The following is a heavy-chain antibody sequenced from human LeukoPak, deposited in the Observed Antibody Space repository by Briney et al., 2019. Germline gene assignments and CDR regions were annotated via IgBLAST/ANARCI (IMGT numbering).Heavy chain of an antibody. CDR1: GFIFSNYA. V-gene: IGHV3-30-3*02. J-gene: IGHJ4*02. CDR2: ISYDGRNT. D-gene: IGHD1-26*01. CDR3: AKLHYESGSYRHFDY. Sequence: PEGSLRLSCAASGFIFSNYAMHWVRQAPGKGLEWVAVISYDGRNTYYADSVKGRFTISRDNSKNTLYLQMKSLRAEDTAVYYCAKLHYESGSYRHFDYWGQGTLVTVSS.